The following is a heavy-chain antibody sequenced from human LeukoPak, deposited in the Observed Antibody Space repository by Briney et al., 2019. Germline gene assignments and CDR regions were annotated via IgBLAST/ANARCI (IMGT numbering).Heavy chain of an antibody. CDR2: IDHSGST. CDR1: GRSFSGYY. CDR3: TSYDSSGYYYY. D-gene: IGHD3-22*01. J-gene: IGHJ4*02. Sequence: PSETLSLTCAVYGRSFSGYYWSWIRQPPGKGLEWIGEIDHSGSTNYNPSLKSRVTISVDTSKNQFSLKLSSVTAADTAVYYCTSYDSSGYYYYWGQGTLVTVSS. V-gene: IGHV4-34*01.